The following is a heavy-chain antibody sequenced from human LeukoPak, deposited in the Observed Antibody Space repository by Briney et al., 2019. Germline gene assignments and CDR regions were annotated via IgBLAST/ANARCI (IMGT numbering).Heavy chain of an antibody. CDR3: AQGGNVLLWFGEYNV. D-gene: IGHD3-10*01. Sequence: SETLSLTCTVSGGSITSGDSYWSWIRQPPGKGLEWIAYIYYSGTTYYNPSLRSRVTISVDTSKNQFSLKLSSVTAADTAVYYCAQGGNVLLWFGEYNVWGQGTTVTVSS. CDR2: IYYSGTT. J-gene: IGHJ6*02. V-gene: IGHV4-30-4*01. CDR1: GGSITSGDSY.